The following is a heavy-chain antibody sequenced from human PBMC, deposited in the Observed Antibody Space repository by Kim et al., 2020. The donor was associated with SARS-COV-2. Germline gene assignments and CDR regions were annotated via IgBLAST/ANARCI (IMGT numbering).Heavy chain of an antibody. D-gene: IGHD4-4*01. CDR2: ISGSGTST. V-gene: IGHV3-23*01. J-gene: IGHJ6*02. Sequence: GGSLRLSCAASGLTFSSYAMSWVRQAPGKGLEWVSGISGSGTSTFYADSVKGRFTISRDNSKNTLYVQMNILRAEDTAIYYCAKNLGPNSNYGYFYFGMDVWGQGTTVTVSS. CDR3: AKNLGPNSNYGYFYFGMDV. CDR1: GLTFSSYA.